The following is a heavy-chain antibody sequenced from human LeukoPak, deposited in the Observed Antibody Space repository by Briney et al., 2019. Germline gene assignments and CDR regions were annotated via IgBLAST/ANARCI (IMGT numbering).Heavy chain of an antibody. CDR3: ARGQTDYYDSSGPFDY. V-gene: IGHV3-53*04. Sequence: GGSLRLSSAASGFTVSSNYMSWVRQAPGKGLEWVSVIYSGGSTYYADSVKGRFTISRHNSKNTLYLQMDSLRAEDTAVYYCARGQTDYYDSSGPFDYWGQGTLVTVSS. J-gene: IGHJ4*02. D-gene: IGHD3-22*01. CDR1: GFTVSSNY. CDR2: IYSGGST.